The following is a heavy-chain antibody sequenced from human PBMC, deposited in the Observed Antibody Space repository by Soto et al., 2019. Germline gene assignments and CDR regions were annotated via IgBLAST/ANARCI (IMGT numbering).Heavy chain of an antibody. CDR1: GGSISSYY. J-gene: IGHJ6*02. CDR2: IYYSGST. V-gene: IGHV4-59*01. D-gene: IGHD3-9*01. CDR3: ARVRGYYDILTGYYAALDYGMDV. Sequence: PSETLSLTCTVSGGSISSYYWSWIRQPPGKGLEWIGYIYYSGSTNYNPPLKSRVTISVDTSKNQFSLKLSSVTAADTAVYYCARVRGYYDILTGYYAALDYGMDVWGQGTTVTVSS.